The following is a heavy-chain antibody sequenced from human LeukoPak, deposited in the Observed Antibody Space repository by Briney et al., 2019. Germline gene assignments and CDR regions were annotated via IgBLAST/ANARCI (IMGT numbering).Heavy chain of an antibody. CDR2: INTDGSST. Sequence: GGSLRLSCAASGFTFSSYWMHWVRQAPGEGLVWVSRINTDGSSTIYADSVKGRFTMSRDNAKNTLYLQMNSLRAEDTAVYYCARDSTAHFDHWGQGTLVTVSS. D-gene: IGHD2-21*02. J-gene: IGHJ4*02. CDR1: GFTFSSYW. V-gene: IGHV3-74*01. CDR3: ARDSTAHFDH.